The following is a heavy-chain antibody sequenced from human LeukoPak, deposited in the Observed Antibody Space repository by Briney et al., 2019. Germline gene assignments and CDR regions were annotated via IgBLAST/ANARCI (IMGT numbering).Heavy chain of an antibody. CDR2: IYYSGST. D-gene: IGHD5-18*01. V-gene: IGHV4-59*01. J-gene: IGHJ2*01. CDR1: GGSISSYY. CDR3: ARDGNSYCYVRYWYFEL. Sequence: SETLSLTCTVFGGSISSYYWSWIRQPPGKGLEWIGYIYYSGSTNYNPSLRSRVTISVDTSKNQFSLKLSSVTAADTAVYYCARDGNSYCYVRYWYFELWGRGTLVTVSS.